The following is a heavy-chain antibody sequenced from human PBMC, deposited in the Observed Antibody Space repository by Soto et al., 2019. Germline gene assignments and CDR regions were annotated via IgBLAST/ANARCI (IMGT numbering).Heavy chain of an antibody. CDR2: TSFSGGRT. Sequence: PGGSLRLSCVASGFIFSNYAMTWVRQGPGRGLEWVSTTSFSGGRTYYADSVKGRFTISRDNSNNTLFLQMSSLRAEDTAIYYCAKDSRAFCGGDCSKDYWGQGTLVTVSS. V-gene: IGHV3-23*01. CDR1: GFIFSNYA. CDR3: AKDSRAFCGGDCSKDY. J-gene: IGHJ4*02. D-gene: IGHD2-21*02.